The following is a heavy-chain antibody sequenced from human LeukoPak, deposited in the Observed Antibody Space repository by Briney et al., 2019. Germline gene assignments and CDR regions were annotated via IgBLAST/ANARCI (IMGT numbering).Heavy chain of an antibody. D-gene: IGHD3-22*01. Sequence: GGSLRLSCAASGFTFDDYAMHWVRQAPGKGLEWDSGISWNSGSIGYADSVKGRFTISRDSAKNSLYLQMNSLRAEDTALYYCAKDKGGYYDSSGYHWFDPWGQGTLVTVSS. CDR3: AKDKGGYYDSSGYHWFDP. V-gene: IGHV3-9*01. CDR2: ISWNSGSI. J-gene: IGHJ5*02. CDR1: GFTFDDYA.